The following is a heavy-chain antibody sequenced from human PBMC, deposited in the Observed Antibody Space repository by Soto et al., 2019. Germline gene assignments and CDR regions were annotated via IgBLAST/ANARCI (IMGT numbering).Heavy chain of an antibody. CDR1: GYTFTSYG. CDR3: ARDFGTIFGVVTGRRWFDP. Sequence: GASVKVSCKASGYTFTSYGISWVRQAPGQGLEWMGWISAYNGNTNYAQKLQGRVTMTTDTSTSTAYMELRSLRSDDTAVYYCARDFGTIFGVVTGRRWFDPWGQGTLVTVSS. V-gene: IGHV1-18*01. J-gene: IGHJ5*02. D-gene: IGHD3-3*01. CDR2: ISAYNGNT.